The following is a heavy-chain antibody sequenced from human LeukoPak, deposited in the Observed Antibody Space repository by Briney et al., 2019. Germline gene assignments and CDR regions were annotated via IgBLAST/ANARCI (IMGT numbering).Heavy chain of an antibody. CDR2: IKQDGSEK. CDR1: RFTFSSYW. CDR3: ARGRDYYDSSGYYLVY. D-gene: IGHD3-22*01. V-gene: IGHV3-7*01. Sequence: GGSLRLSCVASRFTFSSYWMSWVRQAPGKGLEWVANIKQDGSEKYYVDSVKGRFTISRDNAKNSLYLQMNSLRAEDTAVYYCARGRDYYDSSGYYLVYWGQGTLVTV. J-gene: IGHJ4*02.